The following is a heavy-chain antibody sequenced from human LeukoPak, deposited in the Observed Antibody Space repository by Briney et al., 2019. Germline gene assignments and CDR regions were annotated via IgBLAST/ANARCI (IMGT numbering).Heavy chain of an antibody. D-gene: IGHD3-16*01. Sequence: GGSLRLSCAASGVTVSSNYMSWVRQAPGQGLEWVSVIYSDGRTFHADSVKGRFTISRDNSKNTPYLQMNRLRAEDTAVYYCVRDKGDDVGHTWGQGTPVTVSS. CDR1: GVTVSSNY. CDR3: VRDKGDDVGHT. CDR2: IYSDGRT. J-gene: IGHJ5*02. V-gene: IGHV3-66*01.